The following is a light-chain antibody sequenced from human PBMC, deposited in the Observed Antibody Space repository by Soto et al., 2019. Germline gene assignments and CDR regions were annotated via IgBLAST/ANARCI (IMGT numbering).Light chain of an antibody. J-gene: IGKJ1*01. V-gene: IGKV3-15*01. Sequence: ETVMTQSPATLSASPGERATLSCRASQSVSSNLAWYQQKPGQAPRLLIYDASTRATGSPARFSGSGSGTEFTLTISSLQSEDFAVYYCQQYNKWPQTFGQGTKVDIK. CDR2: DAS. CDR1: QSVSSN. CDR3: QQYNKWPQT.